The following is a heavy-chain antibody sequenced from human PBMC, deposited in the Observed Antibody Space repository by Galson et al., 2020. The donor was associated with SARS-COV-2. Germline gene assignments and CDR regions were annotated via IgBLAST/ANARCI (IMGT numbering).Heavy chain of an antibody. D-gene: IGHD3-22*01. CDR2: ISGSGGST. J-gene: IGHJ6*02. CDR3: AKDYYDSSGFMDSYGMDV. CDR1: GFTFSSYA. Sequence: TGGSLRLSCAASGFTFSSYAMSWVRQAPGKGLEWVSAISGSGGSTYYADSVKGRFTISRDNSKNTLYLQMNSLRAEDTAVYYCAKDYYDSSGFMDSYGMDVWGQWTTVTVSS. V-gene: IGHV3-23*01.